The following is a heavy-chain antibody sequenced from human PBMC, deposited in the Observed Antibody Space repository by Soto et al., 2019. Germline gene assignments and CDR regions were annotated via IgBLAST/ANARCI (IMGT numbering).Heavy chain of an antibody. J-gene: IGHJ4*02. Sequence: EVQLLESGGGLVQPGGSLRLSCAASGFTFSNHAMSWVRQAPGKGLEWVSAITGSGGNTYYADSVKGRFTISRDNSKNTLYLQVTGLRAEETAVYYCGKGGGLPRPFDYWGQGTLVTVSS. CDR3: GKGGGLPRPFDY. CDR1: GFTFSNHA. CDR2: ITGSGGNT. D-gene: IGHD3-16*01. V-gene: IGHV3-23*01.